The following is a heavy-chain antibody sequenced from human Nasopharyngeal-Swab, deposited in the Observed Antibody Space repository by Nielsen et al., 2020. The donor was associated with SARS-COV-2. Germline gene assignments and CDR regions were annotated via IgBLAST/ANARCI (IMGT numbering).Heavy chain of an antibody. J-gene: IGHJ5*02. Sequence: PGKGLEWIGYIYYSGSTSYNPSLESRVTISVDTSKNQFSLKLSSVTAADTAVYYCARGVVGNYDYVWGSYRYDNWFDPWGQGTLVTVSS. CDR3: ARGVVGNYDYVWGSYRYDNWFDP. V-gene: IGHV4-59*13. D-gene: IGHD3-16*02. CDR2: IYYSGST.